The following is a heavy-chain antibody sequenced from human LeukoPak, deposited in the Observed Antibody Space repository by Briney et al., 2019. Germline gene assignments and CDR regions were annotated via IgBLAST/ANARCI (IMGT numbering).Heavy chain of an antibody. Sequence: SETLSLTCTVSGDSISSGDNYWSWIRQPPGKRLEWIGYIHYSGSTYYNPSLKSRVIISGDMSKNQFSLTLNSLTAADSAMYYCARAAAGTNSWYYFDYWGQGTLVTVSS. CDR3: ARAAAGTNSWYYFDY. J-gene: IGHJ4*02. CDR2: IHYSGST. D-gene: IGHD6-19*01. V-gene: IGHV4-30-4*01. CDR1: GDSISSGDNY.